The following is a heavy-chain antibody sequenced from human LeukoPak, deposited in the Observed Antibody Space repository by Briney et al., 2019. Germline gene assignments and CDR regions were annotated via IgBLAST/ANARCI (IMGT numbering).Heavy chain of an antibody. CDR3: ARGSMTADY. V-gene: IGHV3-21*01. CDR2: ISSSGPYI. D-gene: IGHD2/OR15-2a*01. Sequence: PGGSLRLSCAASGFTFSDYTMNWVRQAPGKGLEWVSTISSSGPYIYYPDSVKGRFTISRDNAKNSLYLQMNSLRVEDTAVYYCARGSMTADYWGQGTLVTVSS. J-gene: IGHJ4*02. CDR1: GFTFSDYT.